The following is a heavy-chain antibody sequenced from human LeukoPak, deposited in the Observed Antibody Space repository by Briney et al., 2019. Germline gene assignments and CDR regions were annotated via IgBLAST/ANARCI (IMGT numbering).Heavy chain of an antibody. CDR1: GGSLSGHW. CDR2: IYYSGNT. CDR3: AGLHFAAAEKFDP. D-gene: IGHD6-13*01. Sequence: SETLSLTCTVSGGSLSGHWWSWIRQPPGKGLEWIGYIYYSGNTNYNPSLNTRVTISVDTSKNQFSLNLRSVTAADTAVYYCAGLHFAAAEKFDPWGQGTLVSVSS. J-gene: IGHJ5*02. V-gene: IGHV4-59*08.